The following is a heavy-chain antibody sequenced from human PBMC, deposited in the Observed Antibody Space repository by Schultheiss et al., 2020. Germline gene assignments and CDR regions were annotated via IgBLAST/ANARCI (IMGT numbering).Heavy chain of an antibody. D-gene: IGHD3-22*01. CDR1: GFTFSSYA. Sequence: GGSLRLSCAASGFTFSSYAMSWVRQAPGKGLEWVSAISGSGGSTYYADSVKGRFTISRDNSKNTLYLQMNSLGAADTAIYYCARDPRTYYFDSGGPHADYRGQGTQVNVSS. J-gene: IGHJ4*02. CDR2: ISGSGGST. V-gene: IGHV3-23*01. CDR3: ARDPRTYYFDSGGPHADY.